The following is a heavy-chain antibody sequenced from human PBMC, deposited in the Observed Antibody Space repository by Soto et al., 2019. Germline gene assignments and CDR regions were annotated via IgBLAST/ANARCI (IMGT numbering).Heavy chain of an antibody. CDR3: ARDIANPIGYCSSTSCYGLGY. CDR1: GYTFTSYG. Sequence: QVQLVQSGAEVKKPGASVKVSCKASGYTFTSYGISWVRQAPGQGLEGMGWISAYNGNTNYAQKLQGRVTMTTDTSTSTAYMELRSLRSDDTAVYYCARDIANPIGYCSSTSCYGLGYWGQGTLVTVSS. J-gene: IGHJ4*02. D-gene: IGHD2-2*01. V-gene: IGHV1-18*01. CDR2: ISAYNGNT.